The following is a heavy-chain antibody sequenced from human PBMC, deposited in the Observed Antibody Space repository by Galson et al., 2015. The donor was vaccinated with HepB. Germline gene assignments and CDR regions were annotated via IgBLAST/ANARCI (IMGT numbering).Heavy chain of an antibody. CDR2: VHLSGTA. Sequence: SETLSLTCAVTGGSMYSSNYYTWVRRPPGKGLEWIGDVHLSGTANYSPSLRRRATISVDTSNRYVSLTLTSVTAADTAVYYCAGELSVGLGSWGGYWGQGALVTVSS. CDR3: AGELSVGLGSWGGY. D-gene: IGHD3-10*01. J-gene: IGHJ4*02. V-gene: IGHV4-4*02. CDR1: GGSMYSSNY.